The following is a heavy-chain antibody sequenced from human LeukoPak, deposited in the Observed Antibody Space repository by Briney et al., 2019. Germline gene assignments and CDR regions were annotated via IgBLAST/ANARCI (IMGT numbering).Heavy chain of an antibody. Sequence: GGSLILSCAASGLTFSSYVMNWVRQAPGKGLEWVSSISSGSSYIYYADSVRGRFTISRDNAKNSLYLQMNSLRAEDTAVYYCAGEGWDYWGQGTLVTVSS. CDR1: GLTFSSYV. D-gene: IGHD2-15*01. CDR2: ISSGSSYI. J-gene: IGHJ4*02. V-gene: IGHV3-21*01. CDR3: AGEGWDY.